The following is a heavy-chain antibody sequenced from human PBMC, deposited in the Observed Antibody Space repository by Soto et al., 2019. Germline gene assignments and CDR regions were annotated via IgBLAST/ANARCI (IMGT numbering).Heavy chain of an antibody. Sequence: PGGSLRLSCEASGFPFSDHYMNWIRQAPGKGLEWISYINFSGVTVYYAASVKGRFTISRDNAKNSIYLQMNRLTAEDTAMYYYVRDPSPRHGFDIWGQGTMVIVSS. D-gene: IGHD2-2*01. J-gene: IGHJ3*02. V-gene: IGHV3-11*01. CDR3: VRDPSPRHGFDI. CDR2: INFSGVTV. CDR1: GFPFSDHY.